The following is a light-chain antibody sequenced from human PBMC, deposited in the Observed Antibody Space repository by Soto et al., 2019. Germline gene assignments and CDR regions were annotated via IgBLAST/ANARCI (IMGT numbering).Light chain of an antibody. Sequence: EIVLTQSPGTLSLSPGERATLSCRASQSVSSSYLAWYQQKPGQAPSLLIYDASSRATGIPDRFSGSGSGTDFTITISRLEPEDFAVYYCQQYGSAWTFGQGTKVEIK. CDR1: QSVSSSY. CDR3: QQYGSAWT. V-gene: IGKV3-20*01. CDR2: DAS. J-gene: IGKJ1*01.